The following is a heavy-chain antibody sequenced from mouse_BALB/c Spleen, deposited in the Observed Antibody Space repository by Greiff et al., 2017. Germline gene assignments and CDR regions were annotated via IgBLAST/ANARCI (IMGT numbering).Heavy chain of an antibody. Sequence: QVQLQQSGAELAKPGASVKMSCKASGYTFTSYWMHWVKQRPGQGLEWIGYINPSTGYTEYNQKFKDKATLTADKSSSTAYMQLSSLTSEDSAVYYCARDSSGHRFAYWGQGTLVTVSA. CDR1: GYTFTSYW. CDR3: ARDSSGHRFAY. CDR2: INPSTGYT. D-gene: IGHD3-2*01. V-gene: IGHV1-7*01. J-gene: IGHJ3*01.